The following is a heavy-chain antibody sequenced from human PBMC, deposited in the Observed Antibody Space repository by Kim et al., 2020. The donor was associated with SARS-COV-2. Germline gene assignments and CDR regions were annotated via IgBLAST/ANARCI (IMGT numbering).Heavy chain of an antibody. D-gene: IGHD7-27*01. CDR3: ARDLGYYFDY. J-gene: IGHJ4*02. CDR2: EK. V-gene: IGHV3-7*01. Sequence: EKYYVDSVKGRFTISRDNAKNSLYLQMNSLRAEDTAVYYCARDLGYYFDYWGQGTLVTVSS.